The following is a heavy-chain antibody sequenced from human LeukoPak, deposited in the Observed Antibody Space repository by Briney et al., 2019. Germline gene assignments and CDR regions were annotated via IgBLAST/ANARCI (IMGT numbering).Heavy chain of an antibody. Sequence: SETLSLTCTVSGGSISSYYWSWIRQPPGKGLEWIGYIYYSGSTNYNPSLKSRVTISVDTSKNQFSLKLSSVTAADTAVYYCARGDGYCTNGVCYVSWFDPWGQGTLVTVSS. V-gene: IGHV4-59*01. CDR1: GGSISSYY. CDR3: ARGDGYCTNGVCYVSWFDP. D-gene: IGHD2-8*01. J-gene: IGHJ5*02. CDR2: IYYSGST.